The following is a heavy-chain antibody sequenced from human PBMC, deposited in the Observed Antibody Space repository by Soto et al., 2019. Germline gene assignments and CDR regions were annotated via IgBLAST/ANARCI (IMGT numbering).Heavy chain of an antibody. J-gene: IGHJ4*02. CDR3: AVTVTGSRSPLAH. D-gene: IGHD3-9*01. Sequence: QVQLVQSGAEVKKPGSSVKVSRKASGGTFSSNAISWVRQAPGQGLEWMGGIIPIYASPNYAQNFQGRVTVTAGKATSTAYLELSRLKLADSAIYYCAVTVTGSRSPLAHWGRGTLVFVSS. V-gene: IGHV1-69*06. CDR2: IIPIYASP. CDR1: GGTFSSNA.